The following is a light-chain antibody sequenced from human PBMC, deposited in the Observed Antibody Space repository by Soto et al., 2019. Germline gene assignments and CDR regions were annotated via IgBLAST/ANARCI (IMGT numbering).Light chain of an antibody. CDR2: EDN. J-gene: IGLJ2*01. V-gene: IGLV6-57*01. CDR3: QSYDSSNVV. CDR1: SGNIANNY. Sequence: NFMLTQPHSVSASSGKTVTISCTRSSGNIANNYVQWYQQRPGSSPTTVIYEDNQRPSGVPDRFSGSIDSSSNSASLTISGLKTEDEADYYCQSYDSSNVVFGGGTKLTVL.